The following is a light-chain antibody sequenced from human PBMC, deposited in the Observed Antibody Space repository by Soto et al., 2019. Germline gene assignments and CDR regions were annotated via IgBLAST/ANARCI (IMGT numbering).Light chain of an antibody. V-gene: IGKV3-20*01. Sequence: EVMLTQSPGTLSLSPGERATLSCRASQSIFSNYLAWYQQKSGQATRLLIYGASNRATGIPDRFSGSGSGTDFTLTISRLEPEDFAVYYCQQYNTSPRTFGQGTKVEFK. J-gene: IGKJ1*01. CDR1: QSIFSNY. CDR3: QQYNTSPRT. CDR2: GAS.